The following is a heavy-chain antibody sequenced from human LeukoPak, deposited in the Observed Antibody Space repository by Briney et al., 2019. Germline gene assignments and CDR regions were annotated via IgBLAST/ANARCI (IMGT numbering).Heavy chain of an antibody. J-gene: IGHJ4*02. CDR2: INSDGSST. D-gene: IGHD3-10*01. CDR3: ARLSAMVRGPEDIFYFEY. CDR1: GFTFSSYW. V-gene: IGHV3-74*01. Sequence: GGSLRLSCAASGFTFSSYWMHWVRQAPGKGLVWVSRINSDGSSTSYADSVKGRFTISRDIAKQSVFLQMNSLRAEDTALYYCARLSAMVRGPEDIFYFEYWGLGTLVTVSS.